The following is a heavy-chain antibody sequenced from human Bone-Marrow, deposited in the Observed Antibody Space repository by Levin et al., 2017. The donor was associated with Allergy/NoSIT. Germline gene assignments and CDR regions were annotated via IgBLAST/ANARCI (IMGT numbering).Heavy chain of an antibody. D-gene: IGHD4-23*01. CDR3: ARVGGYFDY. CDR1: GFTFSSYS. V-gene: IGHV3-48*01. CDR2: ISSSSSTI. Sequence: GGSLRLSCAASGFTFSSYSMNWVRQAPGKGLEWVSYISSSSSTIYYADSVKGRFTISRDNAKNSLYLQMNSLRAEDTAVYYCARVGGYFDYWGQGTLVTVSS. J-gene: IGHJ4*02.